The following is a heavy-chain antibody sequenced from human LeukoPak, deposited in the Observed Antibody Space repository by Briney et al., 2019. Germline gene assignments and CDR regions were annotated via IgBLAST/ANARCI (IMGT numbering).Heavy chain of an antibody. CDR1: GYTFTSYD. V-gene: IGHV1-8*03. Sequence: GASVKVSCKASGYTFTSYDINWVRQATGQGLEWMGWMNPNSGNTGYAQKFQGRVTITTDESTSTAYMEVSSLRSEDTAVYFCAAIPARHNYYYYYMDVWGKGTTVTVSS. J-gene: IGHJ6*03. CDR3: AAIPARHNYYYYYMDV. D-gene: IGHD6-6*01. CDR2: MNPNSGNT.